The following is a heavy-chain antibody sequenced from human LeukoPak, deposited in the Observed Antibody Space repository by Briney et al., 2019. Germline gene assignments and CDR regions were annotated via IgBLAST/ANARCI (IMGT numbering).Heavy chain of an antibody. CDR1: VCTFSNYP. V-gene: IGHV3-23*01. CDR3: PKTMWNQNGYYYDY. D-gene: IGHD3-22*01. CDR2: LSGSGVDT. Sequence: GGSLRLSCAASVCTFSNYPMSWVRQAPGKGLEWVSVLSGSGVDTAAAKSVNGRFTISRDNSRNTLFLQMNGLRAEDTAVYYCPKTMWNQNGYYYDYWGQGTLVTVSS. J-gene: IGHJ4*02.